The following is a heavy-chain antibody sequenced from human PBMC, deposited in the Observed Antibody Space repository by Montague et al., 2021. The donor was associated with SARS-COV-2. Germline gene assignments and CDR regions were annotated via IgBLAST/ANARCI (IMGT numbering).Heavy chain of an antibody. Sequence: SLRLSCPASGFTVRSNYMSWVRQAPGKGLEWVSVIYSGDSTYYADSVKGRFTISRDNSKNTLYLQMNSLRAEDTAVYYCAARARYYYDMDVWGQGTTVTVSS. V-gene: IGHV3-66*01. J-gene: IGHJ6*02. CDR1: GFTVRSNY. CDR2: IYSGDST. CDR3: AARARYYYDMDV.